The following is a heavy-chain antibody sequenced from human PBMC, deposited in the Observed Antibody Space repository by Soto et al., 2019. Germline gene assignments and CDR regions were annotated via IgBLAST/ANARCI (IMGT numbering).Heavy chain of an antibody. J-gene: IGHJ4*02. CDR1: GGSLSGYY. CDR3: ARGQEGVVATH. D-gene: IGHD5-12*01. V-gene: IGHV4-34*01. Sequence: QVQLQQWGAGLLKPSETLSLNCAVTGGSLSGYYWSWIRQAPGKGLEWIGEVKDGGHTNYSPSLKGRVPISSDPSNHQFSLRLNSVTAADTGVYYCARGQEGVVATHWDQGSLVTVSS. CDR2: VKDGGHT.